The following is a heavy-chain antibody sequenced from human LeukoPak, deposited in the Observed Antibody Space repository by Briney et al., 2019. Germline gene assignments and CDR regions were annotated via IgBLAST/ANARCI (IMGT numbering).Heavy chain of an antibody. CDR2: IYYSGST. Sequence: PPETLSLTCTVSIGSISRYYWSRIRQPPGKGLEWIGYIYYSGSTNYNPSLKSRVTISVDTSKNQFSLKLSSVTAADTAVYYCARGSYSGSYYYFDYWGQGTLVTVSS. CDR1: IGSISRYY. CDR3: ARGSYSGSYYYFDY. D-gene: IGHD1-26*01. V-gene: IGHV4-59*01. J-gene: IGHJ4*02.